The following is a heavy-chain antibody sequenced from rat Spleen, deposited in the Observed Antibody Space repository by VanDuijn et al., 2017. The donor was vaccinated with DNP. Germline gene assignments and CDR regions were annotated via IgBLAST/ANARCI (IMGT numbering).Heavy chain of an antibody. CDR1: GFTLSNYG. CDR3: ATHDWDY. CDR2: ISPSGGST. J-gene: IGHJ2*01. D-gene: IGHD4-2*01. Sequence: EVQLVESGGGLVQPGRSLKLSCAASGFTLSNYGMHWIRQAPTKGLEWVASISPSGGSTYYRDSVKGRFKFARDNAKSTLYVQMDSLRSEDTATYYCATHDWDYWGQGVMVTVSS. V-gene: IGHV5-19*01.